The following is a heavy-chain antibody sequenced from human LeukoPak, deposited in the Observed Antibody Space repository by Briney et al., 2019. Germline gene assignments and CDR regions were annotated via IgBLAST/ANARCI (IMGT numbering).Heavy chain of an antibody. V-gene: IGHV4-34*01. CDR2: ISDSGRI. J-gene: IGHJ6*03. Sequence: SETLSLTCAVYGGSFSNYYWSWIRQPPGKGLEWIGEISDSGRINYNPSLLSRVTVSVDPSKNQFSLSLTSVTATDTAVYYCARRWDYGRNYYIDVWGKGATVSVSS. CDR3: ARRWDYGRNYYIDV. D-gene: IGHD4-17*01. CDR1: GGSFSNYY.